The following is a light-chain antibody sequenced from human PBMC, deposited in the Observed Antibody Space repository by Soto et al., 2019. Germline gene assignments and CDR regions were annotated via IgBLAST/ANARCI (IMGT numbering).Light chain of an antibody. J-gene: IGKJ1*01. CDR3: QQYNDWPRT. Sequence: EIVMTQSPATLSASPGERATLSCSASQSVNTNFAWYQQKPGQAPRLLIYGASTRASGIPVRFSGSGSGTEFTLTISSLQSEDFAVYYCQQYNDWPRTFGQGTMVEIK. CDR2: GAS. V-gene: IGKV3-15*01. CDR1: QSVNTN.